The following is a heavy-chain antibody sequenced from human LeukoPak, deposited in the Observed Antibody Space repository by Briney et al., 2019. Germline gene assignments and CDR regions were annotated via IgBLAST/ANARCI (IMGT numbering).Heavy chain of an antibody. V-gene: IGHV3-30-3*01. CDR2: ISYDGGNK. CDR3: ARPAKSYSSGWYYFDY. Sequence: PGRSLRLSCAASGFTFSSYAMHRVRQAPGKGLEWVAVISYDGGNKYYADSVKGRFTISRDNSKNTLYLQMNSLRAEDTAVYYCARPAKSYSSGWYYFDYWGQGTLVTVSS. J-gene: IGHJ4*02. CDR1: GFTFSSYA. D-gene: IGHD6-19*01.